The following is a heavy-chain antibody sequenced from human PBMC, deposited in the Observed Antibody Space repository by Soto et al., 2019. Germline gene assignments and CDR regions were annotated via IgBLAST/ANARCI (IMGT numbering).Heavy chain of an antibody. CDR2: INPNSGGT. V-gene: IGHV1-2*04. D-gene: IGHD2-2*01. CDR1: GYTFTGYY. Sequence: ASVKVSCKASGYTFTGYYMHWVRQAPGQGLEWMGWINPNSGGTNYAQKFQGWVTMTRDTSISTAYMELSRLRSDDTAVYYCARGACSSTSCPFDYWGQGTLVTVSS. J-gene: IGHJ4*02. CDR3: ARGACSSTSCPFDY.